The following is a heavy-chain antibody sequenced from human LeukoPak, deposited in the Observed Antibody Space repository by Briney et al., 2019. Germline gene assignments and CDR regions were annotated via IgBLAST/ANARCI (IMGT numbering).Heavy chain of an antibody. CDR3: ARVGGGLDY. V-gene: IGHV3-21*01. D-gene: IGHD3-16*01. CDR2: ISSTSSYI. J-gene: IGHJ4*02. CDR1: GFTFSSYS. Sequence: GGPLRLSCAASGFTFSSYSMNGVRQAPGRALEGVSSISSTSSYIYYADSVKGRFTISRDNDKNSLYLQMSSLRAEDSAVYYCARVGGGLDYWGQGTLVTVSS.